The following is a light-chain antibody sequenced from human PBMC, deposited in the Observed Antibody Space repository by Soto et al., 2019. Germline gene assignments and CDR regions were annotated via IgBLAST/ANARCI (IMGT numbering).Light chain of an antibody. CDR1: QSVDIN. CDR3: QPYRSWPRT. CDR2: GAS. V-gene: IGKV3-15*01. J-gene: IGKJ1*01. Sequence: EIVLTQSPATPSVSPGERVTLSCRASQSVDINLAWYQQKPGQAPRLLIYGASTRATDMSGTFSGRGSGAEFTLTISNLRPEDFAVYYCQPYRSWPRTFGQGTKVDIK.